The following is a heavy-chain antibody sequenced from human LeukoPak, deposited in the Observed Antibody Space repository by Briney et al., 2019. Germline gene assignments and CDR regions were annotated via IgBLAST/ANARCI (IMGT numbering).Heavy chain of an antibody. D-gene: IGHD3-22*01. V-gene: IGHV2-5*02. CDR1: GFSLSTSGVG. CDR3: AHRTYYYDSGAYFKSEYFQH. Sequence: SGPTLVNPPQTLTLTCTFSGFSLSTSGVGVGWIRQPPGKALECLALIYWDDDKRYSPSLKSRLTITKDTSKNQVVLTMTNMDPVDTATYYCAHRTYYYDSGAYFKSEYFQHWGQGTLVTVSS. CDR2: IYWDDDK. J-gene: IGHJ1*01.